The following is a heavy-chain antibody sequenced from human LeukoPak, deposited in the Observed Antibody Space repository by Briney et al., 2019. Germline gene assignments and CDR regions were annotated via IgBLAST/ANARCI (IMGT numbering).Heavy chain of an antibody. CDR1: GFTFSSYA. J-gene: IGHJ4*02. V-gene: IGHV3-30-3*01. Sequence: PGGSLRLSCAASGFTFSSYAMHWVRQAPGKGLEWVAVISYDGSNKYYADSVKGRFTISRDSSKNTLYLQMNSLRAEDTAVYYCARGVPTYYYDSSGYIGHPFDYWGQGTLVTVSS. CDR2: ISYDGSNK. D-gene: IGHD3-22*01. CDR3: ARGVPTYYYDSSGYIGHPFDY.